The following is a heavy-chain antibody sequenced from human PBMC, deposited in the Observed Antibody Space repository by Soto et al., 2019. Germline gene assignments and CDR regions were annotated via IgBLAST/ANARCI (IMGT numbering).Heavy chain of an antibody. CDR1: GFTFTSYS. CDR3: ARDLPGYCTTTDCYSYFDY. Sequence: PGGSLRLSCAVPGFTFTSYSMSWVRQAPGEGLEWVANIQQDGSEKYYVDSVKGRFTISRDNAKNPLYLQMNSLRAEDTAVYYCARDLPGYCTTTDCYSYFDYWGQGTLVTVSS. V-gene: IGHV3-7*03. J-gene: IGHJ4*02. CDR2: IQQDGSEK. D-gene: IGHD2-2*02.